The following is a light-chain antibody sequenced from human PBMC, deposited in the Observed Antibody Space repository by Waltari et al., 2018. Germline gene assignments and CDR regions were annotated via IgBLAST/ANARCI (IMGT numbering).Light chain of an antibody. V-gene: IGLV2-23*01. J-gene: IGLJ3*02. CDR1: SSAVGTYNL. CDR2: EGS. Sequence: QSALTPPASMSGSPGQAITTSCTGTSSAVGTYNLVYWYQQHPCKPPKLLIYEGSKRHSGVSDRFSGSRSGNTASLTISGLQADDEGYYYCCSYAGGRTWVFGGGTKLTVL. CDR3: CSYAGGRTWV.